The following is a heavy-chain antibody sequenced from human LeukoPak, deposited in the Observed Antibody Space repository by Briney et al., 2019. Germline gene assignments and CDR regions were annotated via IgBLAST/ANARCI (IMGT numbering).Heavy chain of an antibody. CDR3: ARGDIVVVITDY. V-gene: IGHV1-3*01. J-gene: IGHJ4*02. Sequence: GASVKVSCKASGYTFTSYAMHWVRQAPGQRLEWMGWINAGNGNTKYPQKFQGRVTITRDTSASTAYMELSSLRSEDTAVYYCARGDIVVVITDYWGQGTLVTVSS. CDR2: INAGNGNT. D-gene: IGHD3-22*01. CDR1: GYTFTSYA.